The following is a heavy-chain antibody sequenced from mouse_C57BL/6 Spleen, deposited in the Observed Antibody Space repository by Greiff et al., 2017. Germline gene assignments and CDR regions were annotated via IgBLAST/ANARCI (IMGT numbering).Heavy chain of an antibody. CDR2: ISSGSSTI. CDR3: ARDLPRTGTRFAY. J-gene: IGHJ3*01. CDR1: GFTFSDYG. D-gene: IGHD2-1*01. V-gene: IGHV5-17*01. Sequence: EVKLEESGGGLVKPGGSLKLSCAASGFTFSDYGMHWVRQAPEKGLEWVAYISSGSSTIYYADTVKGRFTISRDNAKNTLFLQMTSLRSEDTAMYYCARDLPRTGTRFAYWGQGTLVTVSA.